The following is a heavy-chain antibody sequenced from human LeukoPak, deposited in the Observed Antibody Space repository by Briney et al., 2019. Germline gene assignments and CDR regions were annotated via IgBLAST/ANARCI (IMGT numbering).Heavy chain of an antibody. V-gene: IGHV1-18*01. J-gene: IGHJ6*03. Sequence: ASVKVSCTASGYAFISYGISWVRQAPGQGLKWMGWITTYSGNTNYAQKLQGRVTVTTDTSTSTAFMELRSPRSDDTAVYYCARGVPGGYYYMDVWGKGTTVTVSS. D-gene: IGHD3-10*01. CDR3: ARGVPGGYYYMDV. CDR2: ITTYSGNT. CDR1: GYAFISYG.